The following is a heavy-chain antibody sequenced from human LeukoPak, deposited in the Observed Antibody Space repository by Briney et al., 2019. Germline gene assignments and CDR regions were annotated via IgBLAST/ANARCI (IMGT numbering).Heavy chain of an antibody. Sequence: GGSLRLSCTASGFSFSTFWMSWVRQAPGKGLEWVANIIQDGSQKYYVDSVKGRFTISRDNAKNSLYLQMNSLRAEDTAVYYCTRDKSYGDSEDYWGQGTLVTVSS. J-gene: IGHJ4*02. CDR2: IIQDGSQK. D-gene: IGHD4-17*01. V-gene: IGHV3-7*05. CDR1: GFSFSTFW. CDR3: TRDKSYGDSEDY.